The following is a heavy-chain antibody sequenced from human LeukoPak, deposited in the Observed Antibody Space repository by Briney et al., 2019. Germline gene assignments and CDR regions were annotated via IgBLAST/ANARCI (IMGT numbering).Heavy chain of an antibody. CDR2: IIPIFGTA. V-gene: IGHV1-69*01. J-gene: IGHJ4*02. CDR3: ARAHSIAVAGTRIMGY. D-gene: IGHD6-19*01. Sequence: SVKVSCKASGGTFSSYAISWVRQAPGQGLEWMGGIIPIFGTANYAQKFQGRVTITADESTSTAYMELSSLRSEDTAVYYCARAHSIAVAGTRIMGYWGQGTLVTVSS. CDR1: GGTFSSYA.